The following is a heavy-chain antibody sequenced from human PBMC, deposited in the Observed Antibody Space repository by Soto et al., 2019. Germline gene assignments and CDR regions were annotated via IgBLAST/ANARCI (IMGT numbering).Heavy chain of an antibody. CDR3: ARDIMVRGRSYYGMDV. D-gene: IGHD3-10*01. J-gene: IGHJ6*02. CDR2: IWSDGSNE. Sequence: PGGSLRLSCAASGVTFSTYGVHWVRQAPGKGLEWVAVIWSDGSNEYYAGSVKGRFTISRDNSKNTLFLQMDSLTTEDTAVYYCARDIMVRGRSYYGMDVWGQGTTVTVSS. CDR1: GVTFSTYG. V-gene: IGHV3-33*01.